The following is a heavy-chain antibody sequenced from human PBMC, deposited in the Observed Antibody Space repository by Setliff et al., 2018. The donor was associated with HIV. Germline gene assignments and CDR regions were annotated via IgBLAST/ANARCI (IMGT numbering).Heavy chain of an antibody. J-gene: IGHJ5*02. V-gene: IGHV4-59*08. D-gene: IGHD2-15*01. CDR3: AAATTLLSPRA. Sequence: PSETLSLTCTVSGVSISNYYWSWIRQPPGKGLEWIGYMYYSGNTNYNPSLKSRVTISVDTSKSQFSLKLSSVTAADTAVYYCAAATTLLSPRAWGQGTLVTVSS. CDR1: GVSISNYY. CDR2: MYYSGNT.